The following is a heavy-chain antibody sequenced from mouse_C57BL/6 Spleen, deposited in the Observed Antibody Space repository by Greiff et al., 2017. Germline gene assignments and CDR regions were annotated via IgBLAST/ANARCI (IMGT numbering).Heavy chain of an antibody. J-gene: IGHJ2*01. CDR2: ISSGSSTI. Sequence: EVQVVESGGGLVKPGGSLKLSCAASGFTFSDYGMPWVRQAPEKGLEWVAYISSGSSTIYYADTVKGRFTISRDKTKNTLSLQMTSLRSGDTAMYYGVKSYYRSSIYYFDYWGQGTTLTVSS. CDR3: VKSYYRSSIYYFDY. V-gene: IGHV5-17*01. D-gene: IGHD1-1*01. CDR1: GFTFSDYG.